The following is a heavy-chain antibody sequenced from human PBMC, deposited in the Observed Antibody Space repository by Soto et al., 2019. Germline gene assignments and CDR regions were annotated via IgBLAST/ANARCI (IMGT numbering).Heavy chain of an antibody. J-gene: IGHJ6*02. D-gene: IGHD3-3*01. CDR2: INAGNDNT. CDR3: ARVGHYYYGMDV. CDR1: GYTFTTYV. V-gene: IGHV1-3*01. Sequence: QVQLVQSGAEVKKPGASVKVSCKASGYTFTTYVMHWVRQAPGQRREWMGWINAGNDNTKYSQKFQGRVTITRDTSASTVYMELSSLSSDDTAVYYCARVGHYYYGMDVWGQGTTVTVSS.